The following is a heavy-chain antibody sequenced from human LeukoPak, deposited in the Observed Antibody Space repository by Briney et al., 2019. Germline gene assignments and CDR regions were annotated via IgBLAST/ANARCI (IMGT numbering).Heavy chain of an antibody. J-gene: IGHJ4*02. CDR2: INPNSGGT. D-gene: IGHD5-12*01. CDR3: ARVSSMGKRGYSGYDPDY. CDR1: GYTFTGYY. Sequence: WASVKVSCKASGYTFTGYYTHWVRQAPGQGLEWMGWINPNSGGTNYAQKFQGRVTMTRDTSISTAYMELSRLRSDDTAVYYCARVSSMGKRGYSGYDPDYWGQGTLVTVSS. V-gene: IGHV1-2*02.